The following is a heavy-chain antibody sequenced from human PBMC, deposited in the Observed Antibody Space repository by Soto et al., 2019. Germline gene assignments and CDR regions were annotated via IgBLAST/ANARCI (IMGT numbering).Heavy chain of an antibody. J-gene: IGHJ4*02. V-gene: IGHV3-33*01. Sequence: QVQLVESGGGVVQPGRSLRLSCAASGFTFSSYGMHWVRQAPGKGLEWVAVIWDDGSNKYYADSVKGRFTNSRDNSKNTLYLQMNSLRAEDTAVYYCAREDLGYCSGGSCYPDYWGQGTLVTVSS. CDR2: IWDDGSNK. CDR1: GFTFSSYG. CDR3: AREDLGYCSGGSCYPDY. D-gene: IGHD2-15*01.